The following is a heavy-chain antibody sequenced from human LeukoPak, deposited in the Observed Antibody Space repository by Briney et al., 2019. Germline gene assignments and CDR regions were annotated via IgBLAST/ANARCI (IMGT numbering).Heavy chain of an antibody. CDR2: IDQDGRAK. V-gene: IGHV3-7*04. J-gene: IGHJ3*02. CDR1: GFTFSRYW. CDR3: ARGPNYDILTGWRKTHNAFDI. D-gene: IGHD3-9*01. Sequence: GGSLRLSCAASGFTFSRYWMSWVRQAPGKGLEWVASIDQDGRAKYYVDSVEGRFTVSRDNAESSLYLQMTSLRAEDTAVYYCARGPNYDILTGWRKTHNAFDIWGQGTMVTVSS.